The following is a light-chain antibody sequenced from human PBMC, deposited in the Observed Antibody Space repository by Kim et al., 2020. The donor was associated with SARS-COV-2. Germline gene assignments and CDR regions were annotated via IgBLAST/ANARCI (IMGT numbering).Light chain of an antibody. CDR2: DVV. Sequence: QSGLTQPASVSGSPGQSITISCTGTNYDVGGDNYVTWYQQHPGKVPRVIIYDVVHRPSGISDRFSGSKSGNTASLSISGLQPEDEADYYCSSYTASITVVFGGGTQLTVL. V-gene: IGLV2-14*03. J-gene: IGLJ2*01. CDR3: SSYTASITVV. CDR1: NYDVGGDNY.